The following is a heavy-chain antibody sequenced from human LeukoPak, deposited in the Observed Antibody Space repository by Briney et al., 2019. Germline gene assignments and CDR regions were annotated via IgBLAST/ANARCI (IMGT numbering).Heavy chain of an antibody. V-gene: IGHV1-24*01. CDR1: GYTLTELS. D-gene: IGHD1-14*01. J-gene: IGHJ4*02. Sequence: ASVKVSCKVSGYTLTELSMHWVRQAPGKGLEWMGGFDPEDGETIYAQKFQGRVTMTEDTSTDTAYMELSSLRSEDTAVYYCARGISRPQGNYFDFWGQGTLVSVSS. CDR3: ARGISRPQGNYFDF. CDR2: FDPEDGET.